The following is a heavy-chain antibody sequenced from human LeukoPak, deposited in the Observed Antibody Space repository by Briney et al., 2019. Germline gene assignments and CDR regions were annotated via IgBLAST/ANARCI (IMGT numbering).Heavy chain of an antibody. CDR2: ISGSGGNT. D-gene: IGHD6-19*01. CDR1: GFTFSSYG. Sequence: GGSLRLSCAASGFTFSSYGMSWVRQAPGKGLEWVSSISGSGGNTYYADSVKGRFTISRDNSKNTLYLQINSLRAEDTAVYYCAKGFSSGWYGYWGQGTLVTVSS. CDR3: AKGFSSGWYGY. V-gene: IGHV3-23*01. J-gene: IGHJ4*02.